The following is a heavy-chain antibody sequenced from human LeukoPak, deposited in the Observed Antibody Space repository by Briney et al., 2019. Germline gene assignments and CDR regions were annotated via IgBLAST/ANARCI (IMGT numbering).Heavy chain of an antibody. V-gene: IGHV4-59*01. CDR2: IYYSGST. CDR1: GGSISSYY. D-gene: IGHD2-2*01. J-gene: IGHJ4*02. CDR3: ARSPGLIVVLAAFPLDY. Sequence: PSETLSLTCTVSGGSISSYYWSWIRQPPGKGLEWIGYIYYSGSTNYNPSLKSRVTISVDTSKNQFSLKLSSVTAADTAVYYCARSPGLIVVLAAFPLDYWGQGTLVTVSS.